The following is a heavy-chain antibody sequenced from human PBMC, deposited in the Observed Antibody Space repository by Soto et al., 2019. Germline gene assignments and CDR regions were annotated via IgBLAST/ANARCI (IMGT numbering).Heavy chain of an antibody. Sequence: GASVKVSCKASGGTFSSHTISWVRQAPGQGLEWMGRIIPILGIANYAQKFQGRVTITADKSTSTAYMELSSLRSEDTAVYYCARDTPYYGSGSSSGDYWGQGTLVTVSS. CDR2: IIPILGIA. D-gene: IGHD3-10*01. V-gene: IGHV1-69*04. CDR1: GGTFSSHT. J-gene: IGHJ4*02. CDR3: ARDTPYYGSGSSSGDY.